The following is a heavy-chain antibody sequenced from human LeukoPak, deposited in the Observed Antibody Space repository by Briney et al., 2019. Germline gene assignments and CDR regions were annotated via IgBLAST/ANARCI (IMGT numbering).Heavy chain of an antibody. CDR2: ISAYNGNT. Sequence: GASVKVSCKASGYTFTSYGISWVRQAPGQGLEWMGWISAYNGNTNYAQKLQGRVTMTTDTSTSTAYTELRSLRSDDTAVYYCARDLCSGGSCYSDYWGQGTLVTVSS. J-gene: IGHJ4*02. D-gene: IGHD2-15*01. CDR3: ARDLCSGGSCYSDY. V-gene: IGHV1-18*01. CDR1: GYTFTSYG.